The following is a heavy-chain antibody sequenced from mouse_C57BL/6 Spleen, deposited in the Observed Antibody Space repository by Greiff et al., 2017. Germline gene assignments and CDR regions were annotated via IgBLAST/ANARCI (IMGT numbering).Heavy chain of an antibody. Sequence: QVQLKESGAELARPGASVKLSCKASGYTFTSYGISWVKQRTGQGLEWIGEIYPRSGNTYYNEKFKGKATLTADKSSSTAYMELRSLTSEDSAVYFCARIYSYGSPDWGQGTTLTVSS. CDR1: GYTFTSYG. D-gene: IGHD1-1*01. CDR3: ARIYSYGSPD. CDR2: IYPRSGNT. V-gene: IGHV1-81*01. J-gene: IGHJ2*01.